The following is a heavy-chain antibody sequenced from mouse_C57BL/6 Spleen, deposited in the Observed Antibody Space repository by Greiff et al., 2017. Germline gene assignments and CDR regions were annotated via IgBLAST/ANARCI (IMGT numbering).Heavy chain of an antibody. CDR2: ISGGGGNT. J-gene: IGHJ1*03. Sequence: DVKLVESGGGLVKPGGSLKLSCAASGFTFSSYTMSWVRQTPEKRLEWVATISGGGGNTYYPDSVKGRFTISRDNAKNTLYLQMSSLRSEDTALYYCASGSSYWYFDVWGTGTTVTVSS. V-gene: IGHV5-9*01. D-gene: IGHD1-1*01. CDR1: GFTFSSYT. CDR3: ASGSSYWYFDV.